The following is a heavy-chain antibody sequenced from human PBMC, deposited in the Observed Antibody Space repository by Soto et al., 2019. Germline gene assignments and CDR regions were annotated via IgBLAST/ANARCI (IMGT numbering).Heavy chain of an antibody. CDR2: IYWDDDK. J-gene: IGHJ4*02. D-gene: IGHD3-22*01. V-gene: IGHV2-5*02. Sequence: QITLKESGPPLVKPTQTLTLTCTFSGFSLSTSGVGVGWIRQPPGKALEWLALIYWDDDKRYSPSLKSRLTTTKDTSKHRLVLTMSNLDPVDTATYYCARFHYYDSTGYPDFWGPGTLVTVSS. CDR1: GFSLSTSGVG. CDR3: ARFHYYDSTGYPDF.